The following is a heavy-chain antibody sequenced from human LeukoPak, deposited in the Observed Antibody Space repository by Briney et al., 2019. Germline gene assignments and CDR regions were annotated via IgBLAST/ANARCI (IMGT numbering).Heavy chain of an antibody. V-gene: IGHV1-69*04. D-gene: IGHD3-9*01. CDR3: ATLARAGPGILTGPMLDY. CDR1: GGTFNSYA. CDR2: IIPILGIA. Sequence: ASVKVSCKASGGTFNSYAISWVRQAPGQGLEWMGRIIPILGIANYAQKFQGRVTITADKSTSTAYMELSSLRSEDTAVYYCATLARAGPGILTGPMLDYWGQGTLVTVSS. J-gene: IGHJ4*02.